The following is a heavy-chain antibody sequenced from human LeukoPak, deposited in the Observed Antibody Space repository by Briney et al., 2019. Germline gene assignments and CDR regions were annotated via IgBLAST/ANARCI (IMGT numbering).Heavy chain of an antibody. Sequence: ASVKVSCKASGYTFTSYGISWVRQAPGQGLEWMGWISAYNGNTNYAQKLQGRVTMTTDTSTSTAYMELRSLRSDDTAVYYCARVLVLVDYYYYMDVWGKGTTVTVSS. CDR3: ARVLVLVDYYYYMDV. CDR2: ISAYNGNT. CDR1: GYTFTSYG. V-gene: IGHV1-18*01. J-gene: IGHJ6*03. D-gene: IGHD3-3*02.